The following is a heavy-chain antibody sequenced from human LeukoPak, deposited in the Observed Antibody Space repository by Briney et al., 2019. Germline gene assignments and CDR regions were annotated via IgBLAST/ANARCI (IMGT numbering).Heavy chain of an antibody. V-gene: IGHV4-59*08. Sequence: PSETLSLTCTVSGGSISSYYWSWIRQPPGKGLEWIGYIYYSGSTNYNPSLKSRVTISVDTSKNQFSLKLSSVTAADTAVYYCARLVRGPPELGVPHFDYWGQGTLVTVSS. CDR3: ARLVRGPPELGVPHFDY. J-gene: IGHJ4*02. D-gene: IGHD2-21*01. CDR1: GGSISSYY. CDR2: IYYSGST.